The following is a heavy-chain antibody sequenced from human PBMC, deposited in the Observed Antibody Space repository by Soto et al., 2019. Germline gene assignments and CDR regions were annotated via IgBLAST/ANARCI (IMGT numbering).Heavy chain of an antibody. CDR1: GFTFDDYA. V-gene: IGHV3-9*01. CDR3: AKDRGGHSSADWYFDL. Sequence: EVQLVESGGGLVQPGRSLRLSCAASGFTFDDYAMHWVRQAPGKGLEWVSGISWNSGSIGYADSVKGRFTISRDNAKNSLYLQMNSLRAEDTALYYCAKDRGGHSSADWYFDLWGRGTLVTVSS. J-gene: IGHJ2*01. CDR2: ISWNSGSI. D-gene: IGHD6-19*01.